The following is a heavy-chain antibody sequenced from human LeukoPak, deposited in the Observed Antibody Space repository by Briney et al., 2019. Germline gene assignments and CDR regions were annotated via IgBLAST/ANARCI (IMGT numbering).Heavy chain of an antibody. CDR2: INPSGST. J-gene: IGHJ5*02. V-gene: IGHV4-4*07. Sequence: PSETLSLTCNVSGGSMNSYYWTWIRQPAGKGLEWIGRINPSGSTNYNPSLKSRVTMSVDTSKNQFSLNLTSVAAADTAVYYCVGEPPSRQFDPWGQGTLVTVSS. CDR3: VGEPPSRQFDP. CDR1: GGSMNSYY.